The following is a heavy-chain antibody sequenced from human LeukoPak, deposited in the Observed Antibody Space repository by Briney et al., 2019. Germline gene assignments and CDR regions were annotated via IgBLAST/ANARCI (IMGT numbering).Heavy chain of an antibody. Sequence: ASVKVSCKASGYVFIDYHLHWVRQAPGQGLEWMGIINPRGGSTSHAQKFQGRVTMTRDMSTNTVSLEMSSLTSEDTGVYYCARSLYDSGWYSQFDYWGQGTLVTVPS. D-gene: IGHD6-19*01. V-gene: IGHV1-46*01. CDR3: ARSLYDSGWYSQFDY. J-gene: IGHJ4*02. CDR2: INPRGGST. CDR1: GYVFIDYH.